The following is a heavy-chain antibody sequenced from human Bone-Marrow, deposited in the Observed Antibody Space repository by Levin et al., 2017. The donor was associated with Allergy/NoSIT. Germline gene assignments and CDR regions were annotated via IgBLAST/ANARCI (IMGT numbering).Heavy chain of an antibody. Sequence: SGGSLRLSCAASGFSFNSHTMNWVRQAPGRGLEWISSIGASGDHSFYADSVKGRFTISRDNSKNMLYLQMNSLRAEDTALYYCSRDRPFSDFDYWGQGSMVTVSS. V-gene: IGHV3-23*01. CDR3: SRDRPFSDFDY. CDR2: IGASGDHS. J-gene: IGHJ4*02. CDR1: GFSFNSHT. D-gene: IGHD2/OR15-2a*01.